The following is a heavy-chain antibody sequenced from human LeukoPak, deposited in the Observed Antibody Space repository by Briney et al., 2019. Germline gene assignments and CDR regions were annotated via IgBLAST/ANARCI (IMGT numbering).Heavy chain of an antibody. V-gene: IGHV1-2*06. D-gene: IGHD5-18*01. J-gene: IGHJ3*02. CDR2: INPNSGST. Sequence: ASVKVSCKASGYTFTSYAMNWVRQAPGQGLEWMGRINPNSGSTNYAQKFQGRVTMTRDTSISTAYMELSRLRSDDTAVYYCARDRRGYSYGYDPDAFDIWGQGTMVTVSS. CDR3: ARDRRGYSYGYDPDAFDI. CDR1: GYTFTSYA.